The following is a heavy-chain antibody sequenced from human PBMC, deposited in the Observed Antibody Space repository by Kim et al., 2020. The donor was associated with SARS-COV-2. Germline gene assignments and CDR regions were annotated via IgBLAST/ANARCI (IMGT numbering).Heavy chain of an antibody. J-gene: IGHJ4*02. CDR1: GGSFSGYY. CDR2: INHSGST. V-gene: IGHV4-34*01. D-gene: IGHD5-12*01. CDR3: ASSGGGDGYNSGLWDFDY. Sequence: SETLSLTCAVYGGSFSGYYWSWIRQPPGKGLEWIGEINHSGSTNYNPSLKSRVTISVDTSKNQFSLKLSSVTAADTAVYYCASSGGGDGYNSGLWDFDYWGQGTLVTVSS.